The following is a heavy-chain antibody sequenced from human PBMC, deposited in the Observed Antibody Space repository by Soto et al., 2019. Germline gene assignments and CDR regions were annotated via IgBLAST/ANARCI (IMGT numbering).Heavy chain of an antibody. D-gene: IGHD3-10*01. CDR2: IIPILGIA. Sequence: QVQLVQSGAEVKKPGSSVKVSCKASGGTFSSYTISWVRQAPGQGLEWMGRIIPILGIANYAQKFQGRVTITADISTSTAYMALSSLSSEDTAVYYCAREEYYYGSGAFFDYWGQGTLVTVSS. CDR1: GGTFSSYT. J-gene: IGHJ4*02. V-gene: IGHV1-69*08. CDR3: AREEYYYGSGAFFDY.